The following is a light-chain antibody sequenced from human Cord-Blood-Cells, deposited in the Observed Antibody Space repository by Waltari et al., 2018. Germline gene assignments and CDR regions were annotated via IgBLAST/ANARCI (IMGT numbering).Light chain of an antibody. J-gene: IGKJ1*01. V-gene: IGKV1-39*01. Sequence: DIQMTQSPSSLSASVGDRVTITCRASQSISSYLNWYQQKPGKAPKLLIYAASSLQSGVPSSFSGSGSGTDCTLTISSLQPEDFATYYCQHSYSTPWTFGQGTKVEIK. CDR1: QSISSY. CDR2: AAS. CDR3: QHSYSTPWT.